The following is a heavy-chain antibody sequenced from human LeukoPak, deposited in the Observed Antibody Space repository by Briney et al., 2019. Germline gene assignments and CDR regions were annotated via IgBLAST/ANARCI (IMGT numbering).Heavy chain of an antibody. CDR1: GGSFSDYW. D-gene: IGHD6-19*01. J-gene: IGHJ4*02. Sequence: SETLSLTCAVYGGSFSDYWWTWIRQSPGKGLEWIGEVNHSGRTNYNPSLKSRVSISVDTSKNQFSLKLSSVTAADTAVYYCARFLSGWYVGFYYFDYWGQGTLVTVSS. CDR2: VNHSGRT. CDR3: ARFLSGWYVGFYYFDY. V-gene: IGHV4-34*01.